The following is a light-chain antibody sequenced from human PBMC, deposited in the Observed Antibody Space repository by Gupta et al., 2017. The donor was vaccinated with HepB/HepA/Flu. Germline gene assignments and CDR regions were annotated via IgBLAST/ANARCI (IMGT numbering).Light chain of an antibody. Sequence: DIVMTQSPLSLPVTPGEPASISCRSSQSLQSNGYNYLDWYLQKPGQSPQLLIYLGSTRASGVPDSFSGSGSGTDFTLKISRVDADDVGVYYCMQTLQTPRTFGQEAKVEIK. CDR3: MQTLQTPRT. CDR1: QSLQSNGYNY. CDR2: LGS. V-gene: IGKV2-28*01. J-gene: IGKJ1*01.